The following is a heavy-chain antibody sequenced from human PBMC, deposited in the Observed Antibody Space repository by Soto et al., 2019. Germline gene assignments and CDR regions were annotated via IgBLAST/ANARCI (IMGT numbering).Heavy chain of an antibody. Sequence: SETLSLTCTVAGGSGGSGDCNWSWIRQPPGKGLEWIGYIYYSGSTYYNPSLESRVAISVDTSKNQFSLKLSSVTAADTAVYYCARRIQYYYGLDVWGQGTTVTVSS. CDR2: IYYSGST. J-gene: IGHJ6*02. D-gene: IGHD5-18*01. V-gene: IGHV4-30-4*01. CDR1: GGSGGSGDCN. CDR3: ARRIQYYYGLDV.